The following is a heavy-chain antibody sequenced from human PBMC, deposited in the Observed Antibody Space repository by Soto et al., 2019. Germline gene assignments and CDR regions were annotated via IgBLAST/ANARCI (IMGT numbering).Heavy chain of an antibody. V-gene: IGHV1-18*04. CDR2: ISADNGNT. D-gene: IGHD6-13*01. CDR1: GYTFTGYG. CDR3: ARDLFRDMAAGTFDF. Sequence: ASVKVSCKASGYTFTGYGISWVRQAPGQGLEWMGWISADNGNTNYAEKFQGRVTMTTDKSTATAFMELRSLTSDDTAMYYCARDLFRDMAAGTFDFWGQGTLVTVSS. J-gene: IGHJ4*02.